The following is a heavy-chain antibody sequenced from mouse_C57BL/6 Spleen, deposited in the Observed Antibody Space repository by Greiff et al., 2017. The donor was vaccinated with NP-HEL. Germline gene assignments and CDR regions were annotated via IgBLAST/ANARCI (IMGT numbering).Heavy chain of an antibody. Sequence: QVQLKQPGAELVKPGASVKLSCKASGYTFTSYWMHWVKQRPGRGLEWIGRIDPNSGGTKYNEKFKSKATLTVDKPSSTAYMQLSSLTSEDSAVYYCARSPGITTVAPFAYWGQGTLVTVSA. J-gene: IGHJ3*01. CDR1: GYTFTSYW. CDR2: IDPNSGGT. CDR3: ARSPGITTVAPFAY. V-gene: IGHV1-72*01. D-gene: IGHD1-1*01.